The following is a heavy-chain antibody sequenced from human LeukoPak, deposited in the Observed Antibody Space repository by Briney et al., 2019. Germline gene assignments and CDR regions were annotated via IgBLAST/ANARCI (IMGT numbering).Heavy chain of an antibody. D-gene: IGHD2-15*01. CDR1: GGTFSSYA. CDR3: AGDGNNWFDP. CDR2: IIPIFGTA. J-gene: IGHJ5*02. Sequence: ASVKVSCKASGGTFSSYAISWVRQAPGQGLEWMGGIIPIFGTANYAQKFQGRVTITTDESTSTAYMGLSSLRSEDTAVYYCAGDGNNWFDPWGQGTLVTVSS. V-gene: IGHV1-69*05.